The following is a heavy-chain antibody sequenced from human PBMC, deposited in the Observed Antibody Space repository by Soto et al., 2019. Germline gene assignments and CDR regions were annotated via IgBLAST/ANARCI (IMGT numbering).Heavy chain of an antibody. CDR1: GFTFSSYG. V-gene: IGHV3-30*18. J-gene: IGHJ4*02. CDR3: AKGGQPGHNCTNGVCYAMATITGFDY. CDR2: ISYDGSNK. D-gene: IGHD2-8*01. Sequence: PGGSLRLSCAASGFTFSSYGMHRVRQAPGKGLEWVAVISYDGSNKYYADSVKGRFTISRDSSKNTLYLQMNSLRAEDTAVYYCAKGGQPGHNCTNGVCYAMATITGFDYWGQGTLVTVSS.